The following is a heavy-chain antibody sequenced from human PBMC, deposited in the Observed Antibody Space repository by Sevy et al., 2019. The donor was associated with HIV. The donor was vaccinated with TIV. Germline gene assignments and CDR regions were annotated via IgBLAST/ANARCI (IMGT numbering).Heavy chain of an antibody. J-gene: IGHJ4*02. Sequence: GESLKISCKGFGYSFTTYWIGWVRQMPGKHLEWIGIIYPGDSDTRYSPSFQGQVTISADKSISTAYLQWSTLKASDNAIYYCARQGIAVAGTTFDYWGQGTLVTVSS. CDR1: GYSFTTYW. CDR2: IYPGDSDT. V-gene: IGHV5-51*01. D-gene: IGHD6-19*01. CDR3: ARQGIAVAGTTFDY.